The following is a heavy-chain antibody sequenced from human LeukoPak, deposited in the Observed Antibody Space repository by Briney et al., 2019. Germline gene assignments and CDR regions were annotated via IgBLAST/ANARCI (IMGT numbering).Heavy chain of an antibody. J-gene: IGHJ3*02. V-gene: IGHV4-34*01. CDR2: INHSGCT. Sequence: PSESLSLTCAVYAGSFSGYYWSWIRQPPGKGLEWIGEINHSGCTNYNTSIKSRATISVDTSKTQFSLKLSSVTGADTAVYYCARPVGATVFDIWGERTMVTVSS. D-gene: IGHD1-26*01. CDR1: AGSFSGYY. CDR3: ARPVGATVFDI.